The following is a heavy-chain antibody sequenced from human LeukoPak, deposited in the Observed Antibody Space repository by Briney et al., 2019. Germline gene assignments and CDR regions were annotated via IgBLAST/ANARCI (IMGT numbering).Heavy chain of an antibody. D-gene: IGHD5-18*01. Sequence: GGSLRLSCAASGFTFSSYWMSWVRQAPGKGLEWVAFIRYDGSNKYYADSVKGRFTISRDNSKNTLYLQMNSLRAEDTAVYYCATTAMVTSGGYYYYYYMDVWGKGTTVTISS. CDR1: GFTFSSYW. V-gene: IGHV3-30*02. CDR2: IRYDGSNK. J-gene: IGHJ6*03. CDR3: ATTAMVTSGGYYYYYYMDV.